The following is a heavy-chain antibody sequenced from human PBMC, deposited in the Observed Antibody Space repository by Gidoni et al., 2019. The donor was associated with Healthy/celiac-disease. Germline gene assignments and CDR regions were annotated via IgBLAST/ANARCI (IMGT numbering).Heavy chain of an antibody. J-gene: IGHJ6*02. D-gene: IGHD2-15*01. CDR1: GYTFPGSS. CDR2: INPNSGGT. V-gene: IGHV1-2*04. CDR3: ARTSGYCSGGSCYYYGMDV. Sequence: QVQLVQSGAEVKKPGASVKVSCKASGYTFPGSSIHWWRQAPGQGLERMGWINPNSGGTNYAQKFQGWVTMTRDTSISTAYMELSRLRSDDKAVYYCARTSGYCSGGSCYYYGMDVWGQGTTVTVSS.